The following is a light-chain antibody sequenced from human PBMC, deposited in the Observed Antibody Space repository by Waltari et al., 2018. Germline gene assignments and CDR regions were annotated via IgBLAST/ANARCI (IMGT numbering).Light chain of an antibody. V-gene: IGKV2-28*01. CDR3: MQALQTPPWT. CDR1: QSLLHSNGNHY. CDR2: LAS. J-gene: IGKJ1*01. Sequence: DIVMTQSPLSLPVTPGEPASISCRSSQSLLHSNGNHYLDWYLQKPGQSPQLLIYLASIRASGVPDRFSGSGSGTDFTLKISRVEAEDVGVYYCMQALQTPPWTFGQGTKVEIK.